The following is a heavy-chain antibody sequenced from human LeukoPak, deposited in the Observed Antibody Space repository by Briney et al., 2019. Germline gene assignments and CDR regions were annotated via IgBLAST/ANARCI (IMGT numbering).Heavy chain of an antibody. CDR1: GFTSSSYG. J-gene: IGHJ4*02. CDR3: AKDTYYYGSSGYYGTDY. V-gene: IGHV3-30*02. Sequence: GGSLRLSCAASGFTSSSYGMHWVRQAPGKGLEWVAFIRYDGSNKYYADSVKGRFTISRDNSKNTLYLQMNSLRAEDTAVYYCAKDTYYYGSSGYYGTDYWGQGTLVTVSS. D-gene: IGHD3-22*01. CDR2: IRYDGSNK.